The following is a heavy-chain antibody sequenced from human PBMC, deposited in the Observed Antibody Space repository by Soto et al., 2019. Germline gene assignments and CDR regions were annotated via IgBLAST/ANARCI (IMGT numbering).Heavy chain of an antibody. CDR1: RFTFSSYA. V-gene: IGHV3-30-3*01. Sequence: GGSLRHSCAASRFTFSSYAMHWVRQAPGKGLEWVAVISYDGSNKYYADSVKGRFTISRDNSKNTLYLQMNSLRAEDTAVYYCARAYVDTAMVTYFDYWGQGTLVTVSS. D-gene: IGHD5-18*01. J-gene: IGHJ4*02. CDR3: ARAYVDTAMVTYFDY. CDR2: ISYDGSNK.